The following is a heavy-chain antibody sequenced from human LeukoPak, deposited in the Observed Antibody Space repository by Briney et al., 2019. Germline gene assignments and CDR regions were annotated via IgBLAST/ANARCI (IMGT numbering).Heavy chain of an antibody. CDR2: IYTTGST. D-gene: IGHD5-24*01. V-gene: IGHV4-4*07. CDR3: ARWRGGYNLGYFDY. Sequence: SETLSLTCTVSGGPISSYYWSWIRQPAGKGLEWIGRIYTTGSTNYNPSLKSRVTISVDTSKNQFSLKLSSVTAADTAVYYCARWRGGYNLGYFDYWGQGTLVTVSS. CDR1: GGPISSYY. J-gene: IGHJ4*02.